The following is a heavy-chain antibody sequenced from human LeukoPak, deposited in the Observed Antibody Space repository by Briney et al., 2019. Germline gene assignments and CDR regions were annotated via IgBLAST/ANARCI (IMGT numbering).Heavy chain of an antibody. J-gene: IGHJ3*02. Sequence: GGSLRPSCAASGFTFSNYAMSWVRQAPGQGLVWFSRINSDGSSTSYADSVKGRFTISRDNAKISVHLQMNSLRAEDTAVYYCAREGATMGYAFDIWGQGTMVTVSS. CDR1: GFTFSNYA. CDR2: INSDGSST. D-gene: IGHD5-24*01. V-gene: IGHV3-74*01. CDR3: AREGATMGYAFDI.